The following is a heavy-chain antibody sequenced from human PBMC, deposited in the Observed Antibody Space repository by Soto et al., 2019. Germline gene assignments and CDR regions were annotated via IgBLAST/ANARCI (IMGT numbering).Heavy chain of an antibody. J-gene: IGHJ4*02. CDR1: GYTFTSYG. Sequence: QVQLVQSGAEVKKPGASVKVSCKASGYTFTSYGISWVRQAPGQGLEWMGWISAYNGNTKYAQKLQGRVTTTTDTSTSTAYMELRSLRSDDTAVYYWESDLGGSYYAPVDYWGQGTLVTVSS. D-gene: IGHD1-26*01. CDR2: ISAYNGNT. CDR3: ESDLGGSYYAPVDY. V-gene: IGHV1-18*01.